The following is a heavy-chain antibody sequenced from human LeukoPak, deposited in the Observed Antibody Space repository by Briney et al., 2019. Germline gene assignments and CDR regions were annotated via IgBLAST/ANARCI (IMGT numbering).Heavy chain of an antibody. V-gene: IGHV1-2*02. CDR2: INANSGGT. D-gene: IGHD3-22*01. Sequence: ASVTVSCKASGYIFTGYYMHWVRQAPGQGLEWMGWINANSGGTKYAQKFQGRVTMTRDTSISTAYMDLSSLRSEDTAVYCCARLRRKNYYDSSGYYWDYWGQGALVTVSS. J-gene: IGHJ4*02. CDR1: GYIFTGYY. CDR3: ARLRRKNYYDSSGYYWDY.